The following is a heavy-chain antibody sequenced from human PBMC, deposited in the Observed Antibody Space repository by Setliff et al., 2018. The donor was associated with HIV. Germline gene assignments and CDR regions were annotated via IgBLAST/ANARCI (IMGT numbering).Heavy chain of an antibody. J-gene: IGHJ5*02. CDR3: AKDSDFGGTTNWFDP. CDR2: INPHSGVT. V-gene: IGHV1-2*06. Sequence: ASGKVSCKASGYSFTGYWMHWVRQAPGQGLEWMGRINPHSGVTNYAQKFQGRVTMTRDTSIATAYMDLSRLTSDDTAVYYCAKDSDFGGTTNWFDPWGQGTLVTVSS. D-gene: IGHD3-10*01. CDR1: GYSFTGYW.